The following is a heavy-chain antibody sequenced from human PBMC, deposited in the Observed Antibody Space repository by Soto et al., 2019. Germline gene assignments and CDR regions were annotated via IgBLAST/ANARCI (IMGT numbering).Heavy chain of an antibody. V-gene: IGHV3-33*01. J-gene: IGHJ6*02. D-gene: IGHD3-9*01. CDR3: PRVRIRYFDWLLRPYYYGMDV. CDR2: IWYDGSNK. CDR1: GFTFSSYG. Sequence: GGSLRLSCAASGFTFSSYGMHWVRQAPGKGLEWVAVIWYDGSNKYYADSVKGRFTISRDNSKNTLYLQMNSLRAEDTAVYYCPRVRIRYFDWLLRPYYYGMDVWGQGTTVTVSS.